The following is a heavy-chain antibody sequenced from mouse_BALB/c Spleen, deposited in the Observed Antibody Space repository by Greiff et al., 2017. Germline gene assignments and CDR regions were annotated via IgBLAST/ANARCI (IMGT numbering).Heavy chain of an antibody. V-gene: IGHV1-12*01. CDR2: IYPGNGDT. CDR1: GYTFTSYN. J-gene: IGHJ2*01. CDR3: ARDGNYYFDY. D-gene: IGHD2-1*01. Sequence: QVQLQQPGAELVKPGASVKMSCKASGYTFTSYNMHWVKQTPGQGLEWIGAIYPGNGDTSYNQKFKGKATLTADKSSSTAYMQLSSLTSEDSAVYYCARDGNYYFDYWGQGTTLTVSS.